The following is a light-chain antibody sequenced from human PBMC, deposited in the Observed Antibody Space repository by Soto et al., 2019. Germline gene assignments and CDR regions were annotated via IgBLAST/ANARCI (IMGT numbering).Light chain of an antibody. CDR1: SSDVGGYNY. J-gene: IGLJ1*01. CDR2: DVS. Sequence: QSVLAQPASVSGSPGQSITISCTGTSSDVGGYNYVSWYQQHPGKAPKLMIYDVSNRPSGVSNRFSGSKSGNTASLTVSGLQAEDEADYYCSSYAGSNNFVFGTGNKVTVL. V-gene: IGLV2-14*01. CDR3: SSYAGSNNFV.